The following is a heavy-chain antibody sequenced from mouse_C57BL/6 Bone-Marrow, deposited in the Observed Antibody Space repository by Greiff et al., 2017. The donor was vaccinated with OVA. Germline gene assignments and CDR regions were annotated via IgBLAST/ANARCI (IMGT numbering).Heavy chain of an antibody. Sequence: VQLQQSGAELVRPGASVKLSCTASGFNIKDDYMHWVKQRPEQGLAWIGWIDPENGDTEYASKFQGKATITADTSSNTAYLQLSSLTSEDTAVYYWTRGVYYSNSGAMDYWGQGTSVTVSS. CDR2: IDPENGDT. D-gene: IGHD2-5*01. CDR1: GFNIKDDY. J-gene: IGHJ4*01. CDR3: TRGVYYSNSGAMDY. V-gene: IGHV14-4*01.